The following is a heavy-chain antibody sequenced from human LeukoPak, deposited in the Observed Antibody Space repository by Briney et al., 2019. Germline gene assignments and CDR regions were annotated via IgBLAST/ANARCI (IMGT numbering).Heavy chain of an antibody. CDR3: ARGGHDYYDSSGPVDY. CDR1: GTSFSNYY. D-gene: IGHD3-22*01. Sequence: SETRSLTCAVYGTSFSNYYWTWIRQPPGKGLEWIGEINHSGSTNYNPSLKSRVTVSLDTSKNQFSLKLSSVTAADTAVYYCARGGHDYYDSSGPVDYWGQGTLVTVSS. CDR2: INHSGST. J-gene: IGHJ4*02. V-gene: IGHV4-34*01.